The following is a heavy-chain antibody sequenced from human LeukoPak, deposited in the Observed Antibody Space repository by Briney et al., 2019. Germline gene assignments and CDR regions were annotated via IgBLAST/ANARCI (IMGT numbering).Heavy chain of an antibody. CDR1: GGSISSYY. CDR3: ASMGYSYGYIDY. D-gene: IGHD5-18*01. J-gene: IGHJ4*02. Sequence: SETLSLTCTVSGGSISSYYWSWIRQPPGKGLEWIGYIYYSGSTNYDPSLKSRVTISVDTSKNQFSLKLSFVTAADTAVYYCASMGYSYGYIDYWGQGTLVTVSS. CDR2: IYYSGST. V-gene: IGHV4-59*01.